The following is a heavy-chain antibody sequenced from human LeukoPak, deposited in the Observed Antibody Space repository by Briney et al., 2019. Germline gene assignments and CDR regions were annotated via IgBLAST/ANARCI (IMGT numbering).Heavy chain of an antibody. CDR3: ARGRNIEMTTMSGGSDY. CDR2: LNPNSGDT. D-gene: IGHD5-24*01. V-gene: IGHV1-2*02. J-gene: IGHJ4*02. CDR1: GYTFTGYY. Sequence: GASVTVSCKASGYTFTGYYMHWVRQAPGQGLEWMGWLNPNSGDTNYAQKFQGRVSMTRDTSISTAYMDLSDLRSDDTAVYYCARGRNIEMTTMSGGSDYWGQGTLVTVSS.